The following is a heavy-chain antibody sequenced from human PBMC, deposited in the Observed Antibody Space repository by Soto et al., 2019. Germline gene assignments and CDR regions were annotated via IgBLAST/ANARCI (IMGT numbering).Heavy chain of an antibody. J-gene: IGHJ3*01. V-gene: IGHV2-5*01. CDR1: GFSLNTRAVG. CDR2: INWNGDE. D-gene: IGHD2-15*01. CDR3: AHRHHLGGFDA. Sequence: QITLKESGPTLVKPTQTLTLTCTFSGFSLNTRAVGVGWIRQPPGEALQWLALINWNGDERYSPSLKDRLTITKDSSKNHVVLTMTNIDPVDTATYYCAHRHHLGGFDAWGQGTTVTVSS.